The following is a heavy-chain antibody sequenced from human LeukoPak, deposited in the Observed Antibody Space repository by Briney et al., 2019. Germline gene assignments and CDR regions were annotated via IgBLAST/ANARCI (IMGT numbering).Heavy chain of an antibody. J-gene: IGHJ4*02. CDR2: ISYDGGST. D-gene: IGHD3-3*01. CDR1: GFTFSSYA. Sequence: GGSLRLSCAASGFTFSSYAMTWVRQAPGKGLEWLAGISYDGGSTYYTDSVKGRFTISRDNSKNTLYLQMNSLRAEDTAVYYCAKGSRHTIFGVIIPFDYWGQGTLVTVSS. V-gene: IGHV3-23*01. CDR3: AKGSRHTIFGVIIPFDY.